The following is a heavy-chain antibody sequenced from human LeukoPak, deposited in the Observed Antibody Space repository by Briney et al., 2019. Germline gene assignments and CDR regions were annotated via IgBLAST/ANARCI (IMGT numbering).Heavy chain of an antibody. CDR1: GYTFTGYF. J-gene: IGHJ4*02. V-gene: IGHV1-2*02. Sequence: GASVKVSCKASGYTFTGYFMHWVRQAPGQGLDWMGWINPNTGGTKYAQKFQGRVTMIRDTSIGTAYMELSTVTSDDTAVYFCARVHATGYFSLDLGYWGQGTLVTVSS. D-gene: IGHD3-9*01. CDR3: ARVHATGYFSLDLGY. CDR2: INPNTGGT.